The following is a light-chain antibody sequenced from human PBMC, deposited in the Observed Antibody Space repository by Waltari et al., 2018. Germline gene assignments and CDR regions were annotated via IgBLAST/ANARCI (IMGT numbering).Light chain of an antibody. Sequence: EIVLTQSPATLSLSPGERATLSCRASQSVSTYLAWYQQRPGQAPRLIVSDASNRATGIPARFSGSGSGTDFTLTISSLEPEDFAVYYCQQRSDWWTFGQGTKVEIK. V-gene: IGKV3-11*01. CDR3: QQRSDWWT. CDR2: DAS. CDR1: QSVSTY. J-gene: IGKJ1*01.